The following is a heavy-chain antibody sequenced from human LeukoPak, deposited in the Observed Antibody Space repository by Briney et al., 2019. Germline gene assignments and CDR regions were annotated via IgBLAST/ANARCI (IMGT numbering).Heavy chain of an antibody. J-gene: IGHJ3*02. CDR3: ARDTGVKITLDAFDI. Sequence: PSQTLSLTCTVSGGSISSGGYYWSWIRQPPGKGLEWIGYIYHSGSTYYNPSLKSRVTISVDRSKNQFSLKLSSVTAADTAVYYCARDTGVKITLDAFDIWGQGTMVTVSS. V-gene: IGHV4-30-2*01. CDR1: GGSISSGGYY. D-gene: IGHD3-10*01. CDR2: IYHSGST.